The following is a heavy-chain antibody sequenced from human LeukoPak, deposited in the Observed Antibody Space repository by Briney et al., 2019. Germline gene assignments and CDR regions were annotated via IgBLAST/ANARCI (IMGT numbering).Heavy chain of an antibody. CDR2: ISSSTYT. CDR1: GFTFSDYY. V-gene: IGHV3-11*03. Sequence: GGSLRLSCAASGFTFSDYYMSWIRQAPGKGLEWVSYISSSTYTNYADSVKGRFTIYRDNAKNSLYLQMNSLRAEDTAVYYCATSVDTALDFDYWGQGTLVTVSS. D-gene: IGHD5-18*01. J-gene: IGHJ4*02. CDR3: ATSVDTALDFDY.